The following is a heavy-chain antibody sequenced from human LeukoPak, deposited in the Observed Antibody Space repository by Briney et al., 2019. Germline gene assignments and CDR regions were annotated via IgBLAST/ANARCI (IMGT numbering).Heavy chain of an antibody. CDR2: INSDGSST. V-gene: IGHV3-74*01. J-gene: IGHJ4*02. CDR1: GFTFSSYW. D-gene: IGHD5-18*01. CDR3: AREGPQGDTAIVYYFDY. Sequence: PGGSLRLSCAASGFTFSSYWMHWVRQAPGKGLVWVSRINSDGSSTSYADSVKGRFTISRDNAKNTLYLQMNSLRAEDTAVYYCAREGPQGDTAIVYYFDYWGQGTLVTVSS.